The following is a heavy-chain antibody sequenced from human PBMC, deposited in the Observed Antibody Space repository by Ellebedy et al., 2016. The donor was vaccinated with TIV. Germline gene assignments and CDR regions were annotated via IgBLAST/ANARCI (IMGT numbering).Heavy chain of an antibody. D-gene: IGHD3-22*01. CDR2: INPNSGGT. Sequence: ASVKVSCKASGYTFLGNHLQWVRQAPGQGLEWMGWINPNSGGTNYAQKFQGRVTMTRDTSINTAYMELSRLRSDDTAVYYYARDGGNYGDSSGYNRMDVWGQGTTVTVSS. CDR1: GYTFLGNH. CDR3: ARDGGNYGDSSGYNRMDV. J-gene: IGHJ6*02. V-gene: IGHV1-2*02.